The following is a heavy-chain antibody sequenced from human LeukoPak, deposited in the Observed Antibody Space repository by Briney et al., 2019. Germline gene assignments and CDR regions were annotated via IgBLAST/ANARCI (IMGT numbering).Heavy chain of an antibody. CDR3: ASPHPYVSGWYGV. J-gene: IGHJ6*04. CDR2: ISGSGGSI. V-gene: IGHV3-23*01. D-gene: IGHD6-19*01. Sequence: PGGSLRLSCAASGFAFSSYAMSWVRQAPGKGLEWVSGISGSGGSIYYADSVKGRFTISRDNSKNTLYLQMNSLRADGTAVYYCASPHPYVSGWYGVWGKGTRSPSPQ. CDR1: GFAFSSYA.